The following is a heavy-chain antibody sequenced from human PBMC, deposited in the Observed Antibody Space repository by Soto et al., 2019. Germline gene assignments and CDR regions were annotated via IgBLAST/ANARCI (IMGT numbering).Heavy chain of an antibody. D-gene: IGHD1-1*01. J-gene: IGHJ4*02. CDR2: INQDGSEK. V-gene: IGHV3-7*01. CDR3: ARAVRGPTSL. Sequence: GGSLRLSCVASGFTLSSYWVTWVRQAPGKGLEWVASINQDGSEKYHADTVKGRFTISRDSVKNSLYLQMNSLRAEDRAVYYCARAVRGPTSLWGQGTLVTVSS. CDR1: GFTLSSYW.